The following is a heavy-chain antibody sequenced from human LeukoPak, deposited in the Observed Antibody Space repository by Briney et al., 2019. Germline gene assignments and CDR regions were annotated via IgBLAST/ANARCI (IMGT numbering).Heavy chain of an antibody. V-gene: IGHV3-21*01. CDR1: GFTFSSYS. Sequence: GSLRLSCVASGFTFSSYSMNWVRQAPGKGLEWVSSISSSSTYTFYADSVKGRFTISRDNAKNSLYLQMNSLRPEDTAVYYCARETYWGQGTQVTVSS. CDR2: ISSSSTYT. J-gene: IGHJ4*02. CDR3: ARETY.